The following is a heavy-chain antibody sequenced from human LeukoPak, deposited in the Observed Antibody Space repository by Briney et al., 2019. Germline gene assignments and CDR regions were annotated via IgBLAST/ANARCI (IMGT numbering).Heavy chain of an antibody. J-gene: IGHJ4*02. CDR2: IYWNDDK. CDR3: AHSQGWNPTSLSYYFDY. Sequence: SGPTLVKPTQTLTLTCTFSGFSLSTSGVGVGWIRQPPGKALEWLALIYWNDDKRYSPSLKSRLTITKDTSKNQVVLTMTNMDPVDTATYYCAHSQGWNPTSLSYYFDYWGQGTLVTVSS. V-gene: IGHV2-5*01. D-gene: IGHD1-1*01. CDR1: GFSLSTSGVG.